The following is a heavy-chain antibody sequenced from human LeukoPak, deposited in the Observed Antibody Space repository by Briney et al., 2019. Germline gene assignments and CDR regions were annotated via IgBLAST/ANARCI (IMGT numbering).Heavy chain of an antibody. CDR2: IYSGGST. J-gene: IGHJ4*02. CDR3: ARVLLGAAKGGFDY. D-gene: IGHD3-16*01. V-gene: IGHV3-53*01. CDR1: GFTVSSNY. Sequence: GGSLRLSCAASGFTVSSNYMSWVRQAPGKGLEWVAVIYSGGSTYYADSVKGRFTISRDNSKNTLYLQLNSLRAEDTAVYYCARVLLGAAKGGFDYWGQGTLVTVSS.